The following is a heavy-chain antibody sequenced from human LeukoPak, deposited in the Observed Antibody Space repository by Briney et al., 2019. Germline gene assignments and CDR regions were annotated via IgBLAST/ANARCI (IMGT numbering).Heavy chain of an antibody. Sequence: ASVKVSCEASGYTFTGYYMHWVRQAPGLGLEWMGWINPNSGGTNYAQKLQGRVTMTRDTSISTAYMELSRLRSVDTAVYYCARSTTITSHFDYWGQGALVTVSS. V-gene: IGHV1-2*02. CDR3: ARSTTITSHFDY. CDR1: GYTFTGYY. D-gene: IGHD1-1*01. J-gene: IGHJ4*02. CDR2: INPNSGGT.